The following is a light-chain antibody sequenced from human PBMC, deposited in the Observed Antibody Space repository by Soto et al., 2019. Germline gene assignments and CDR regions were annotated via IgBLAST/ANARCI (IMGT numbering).Light chain of an antibody. CDR1: QSVSSN. CDR3: QQYNNWPPT. J-gene: IGKJ4*01. V-gene: IGKV3-15*01. CDR2: GAS. Sequence: EIVMTQSPATLSVSPGERATLSCRASQSVSSNLAWYQQKPGQAPRLLIYGASTRATGIPARFSGSGSGTEFTLTISGLQSEDFAVYYCQQYNNWPPTFGGGTKVEIK.